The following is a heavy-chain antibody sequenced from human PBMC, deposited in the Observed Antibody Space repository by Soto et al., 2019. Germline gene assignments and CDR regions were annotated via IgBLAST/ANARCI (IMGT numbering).Heavy chain of an antibody. Sequence: LRLSCAASGFHFRSYGMSWVRQAPGQGLEWVSGLSGSGGSTYYADSVKGRFTISRDNAKNSLYLQMNSLRAEDTAVYYCARLSEYSSSSETYFDYWGQGTLVTVSS. V-gene: IGHV3-21*01. D-gene: IGHD6-6*01. CDR3: ARLSEYSSSSETYFDY. CDR2: LSGSGGST. J-gene: IGHJ4*02. CDR1: GFHFRSYG.